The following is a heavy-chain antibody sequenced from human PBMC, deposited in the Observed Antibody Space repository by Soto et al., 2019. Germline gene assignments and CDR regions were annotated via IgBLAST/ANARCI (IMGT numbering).Heavy chain of an antibody. CDR1: GFTFSSYS. CDR2: ISSSSTI. CDR3: ARASGLRLENCFDY. J-gene: IGHJ4*02. V-gene: IGHV3-48*01. D-gene: IGHD4-17*01. Sequence: HPGGSLRLSCAASGFTFSSYSMNWVRQAPGKGLEWVSYISSSSTIYYADSVKGRFTISRDNVKNSLYLQMNSLRAEDTAVYYCARASGLRLENCFDYWGQGTLVTVSS.